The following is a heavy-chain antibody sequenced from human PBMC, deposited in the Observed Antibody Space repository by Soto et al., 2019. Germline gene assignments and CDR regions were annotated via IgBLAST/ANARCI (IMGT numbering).Heavy chain of an antibody. CDR2: IYDGGST. Sequence: EVQLVESGGGLVQPGGSLRISCVASGFTVSTNYVSWVRQALGKGLEWVSIIYDGGSTYYADSVKGRFTISRDNSKNTVYLQMNSLRGVDTAVYYCARGDGDYGRRLDPWGQGTLVTVSS. D-gene: IGHD4-17*01. CDR1: GFTVSTNY. CDR3: ARGDGDYGRRLDP. V-gene: IGHV3-66*01. J-gene: IGHJ5*02.